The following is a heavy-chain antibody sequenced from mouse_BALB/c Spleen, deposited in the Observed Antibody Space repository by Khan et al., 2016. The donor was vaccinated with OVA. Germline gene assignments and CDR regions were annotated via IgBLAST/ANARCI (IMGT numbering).Heavy chain of an antibody. CDR3: ARVGYSGTMDY. J-gene: IGHJ4*01. CDR2: INTYTGDP. Sequence: QIQLVQSGPELMKPGETVKISCKASGYTFTNYGMNWVKQAPGKGLKWMGFINTYTGDPTYADDFKGRFVFTLETSASTAYLQINNLKNEDTSTYFCARVGYSGTMDYWGQGTSVTVSA. D-gene: IGHD2-14*01. V-gene: IGHV9-3-1*01. CDR1: GYTFTNYG.